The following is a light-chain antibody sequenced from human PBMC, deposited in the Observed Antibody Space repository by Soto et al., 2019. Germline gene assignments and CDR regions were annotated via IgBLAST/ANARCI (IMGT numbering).Light chain of an antibody. J-gene: IGKJ4*01. CDR1: QSISSY. V-gene: IGKV1-39*01. CDR2: AAF. CDR3: QQSYSAPLT. Sequence: DIQMTQSPSSLSASVGDRVTITCRASQSISSYLNWYQQKPGKAPNLLIYAAFSLQSGVPSRFSARGSGTDFTLTISSLQPEDFATYYCQQSYSAPLTFGGGTKVEIK.